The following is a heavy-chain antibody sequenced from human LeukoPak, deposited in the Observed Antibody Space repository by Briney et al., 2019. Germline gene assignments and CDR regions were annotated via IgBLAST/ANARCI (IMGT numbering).Heavy chain of an antibody. CDR3: ATGDGPGTSAYSAQASMATDS. CDR1: GFTFSTYS. J-gene: IGHJ5*01. Sequence: ESLTLSCAASGFTFSTYSMNWIRQAPGKGLEWLSYITNSSSTIYYAASGKCQFTIAKDNAEDSLELQMNSMTDEDTAVYYCATGDGPGTSAYSAQASMATDS. D-gene: IGHD3-10*01. CDR2: ITNSSSTI. V-gene: IGHV3-48*02.